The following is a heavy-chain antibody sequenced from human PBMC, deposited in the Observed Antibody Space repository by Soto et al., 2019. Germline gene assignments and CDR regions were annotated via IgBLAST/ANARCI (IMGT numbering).Heavy chain of an antibody. CDR2: FDPEDGET. CDR3: ATDRKLERLYYYYGMDV. CDR1: GYTLTELS. D-gene: IGHD1-1*01. Sequence: ASVKVSCKVSGYTLTELSMHWVRQAPGKGLEWMGGFDPEDGETIYAQKFQGRVTMTEDTSTDTAYMELSSLRSEDTAVYYCATDRKLERLYYYYGMDVWGQGTKVTVSS. J-gene: IGHJ6*02. V-gene: IGHV1-24*01.